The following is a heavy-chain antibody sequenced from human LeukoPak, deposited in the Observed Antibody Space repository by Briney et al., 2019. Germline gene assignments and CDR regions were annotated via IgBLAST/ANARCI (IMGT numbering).Heavy chain of an antibody. CDR2: IIPIFGTA. D-gene: IGHD4-17*01. V-gene: IGHV1-69*06. CDR1: GGTFSSYV. J-gene: IGHJ3*02. CDR3: ARSMTTVSFDAFDI. Sequence: ASVKVSCKASGGTFSSYVINWVRQAPGQGLERMGGIIPIFGTANYAQKFQGRVTITADKSTSTAYMELSSLRSEDTAVYYCARSMTTVSFDAFDIWGQGTMVTVSS.